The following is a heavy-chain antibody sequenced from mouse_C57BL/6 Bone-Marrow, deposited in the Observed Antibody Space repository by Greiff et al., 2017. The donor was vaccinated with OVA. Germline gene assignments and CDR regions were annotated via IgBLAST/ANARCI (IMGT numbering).Heavy chain of an antibody. D-gene: IGHD3-3*01. CDR3: TRRGGLGGDYFDY. J-gene: IGHJ2*01. Sequence: VQLQQSGTVLARPGASVKMSCKTSGYTFTSYWMHWVKQRPGQGLEWIGAIYPGNSDTSYNQKFKGKAKLTAVTSASTAYMELSSLTNEDSAVYYCTRRGGLGGDYFDYWGQGTTLTVSS. V-gene: IGHV1-5*01. CDR2: IYPGNSDT. CDR1: GYTFTSYW.